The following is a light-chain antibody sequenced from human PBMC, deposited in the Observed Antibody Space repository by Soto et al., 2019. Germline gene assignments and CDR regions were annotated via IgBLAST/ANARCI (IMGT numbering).Light chain of an antibody. CDR1: QSVSSSY. J-gene: IGKJ1*01. CDR2: GAS. Sequence: EIVLTQSPGTLSLSPGERATLSCRASQSVSSSYLAWYQQKPGQAPRLLIYGASSRATGIPDRFSGSGSGTDFTLTTSRLEPEDFAVYYCPQYGSSPWTFGQGTRVDNK. CDR3: PQYGSSPWT. V-gene: IGKV3-20*01.